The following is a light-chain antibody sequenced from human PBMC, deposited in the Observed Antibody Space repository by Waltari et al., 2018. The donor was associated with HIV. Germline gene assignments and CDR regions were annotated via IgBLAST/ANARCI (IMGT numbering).Light chain of an antibody. CDR3: NSRDSSVNPLQVI. CDR2: ARN. J-gene: IGLJ2*01. V-gene: IGLV3-19*01. CDR1: SLRSYY. Sequence: SSELTQDPSVSVALGQTVKITCQGASLRSYYASWYQQKPGQAPGLVIYARNNRPSGIPDRFSGSSSGDTASLTITGAQAEDEAAYYCNSRDSSVNPLQVIFGGGTKVTVL.